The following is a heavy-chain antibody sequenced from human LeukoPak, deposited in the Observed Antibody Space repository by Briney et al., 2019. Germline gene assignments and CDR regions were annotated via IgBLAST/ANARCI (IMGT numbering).Heavy chain of an antibody. Sequence: PGGSLRLSCAVSGLTFSDYYMSWTRQAPGKGPELVSYISPSGSSIFYVDSVKGRFTISRDNAKNTLYLQMDSLRAEDTAIYYCARSPSYYDYWGQGTLVTVSS. CDR1: GLTFSDYY. V-gene: IGHV3-11*04. CDR2: ISPSGSSI. J-gene: IGHJ4*02. D-gene: IGHD7-27*01. CDR3: ARSPSYYDY.